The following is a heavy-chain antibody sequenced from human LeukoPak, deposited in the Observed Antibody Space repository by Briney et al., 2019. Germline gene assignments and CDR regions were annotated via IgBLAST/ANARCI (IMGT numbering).Heavy chain of an antibody. CDR2: IIPIFGTA. CDR3: ARANRVSYGDYNHFDY. D-gene: IGHD4-17*01. Sequence: SVKVSCKASGGTFSSYAISWVRQAPGQGLEWMGGIIPIFGTANYAQKFQGRVTITADESTSTAYMELSSLRSEDTAVYYCARANRVSYGDYNHFDYWGQGTLVTVSS. CDR1: GGTFSSYA. V-gene: IGHV1-69*13. J-gene: IGHJ4*02.